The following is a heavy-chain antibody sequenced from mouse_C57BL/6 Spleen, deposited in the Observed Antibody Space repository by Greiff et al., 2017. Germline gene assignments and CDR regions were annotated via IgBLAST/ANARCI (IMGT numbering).Heavy chain of an antibody. CDR2: LNPNYGTT. CDR3: ARLGTGYFDY. Sequence: EVQLQQSGPELVKPGASVKISCKASGYSFTDYNMNWVKQSNGKSLAWIGVLNPNYGTTSYNPKFKGKATLTVDQSSSTAYMQLNRLTSEDAAVYYCARLGTGYFDYWGQGTTLTVSS. CDR1: GYSFTDYN. D-gene: IGHD3-3*01. J-gene: IGHJ2*01. V-gene: IGHV1-39*01.